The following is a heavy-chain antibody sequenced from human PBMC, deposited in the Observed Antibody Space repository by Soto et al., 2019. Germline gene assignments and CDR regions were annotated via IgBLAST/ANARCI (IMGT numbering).Heavy chain of an antibody. V-gene: IGHV4-59*01. CDR2: IYYSGST. J-gene: IGHJ2*01. D-gene: IGHD6-13*01. CDR1: GGSISSYY. CDR3: ARGRGRESLHSSSWTGWYFDL. Sequence: SETLSLTCTVSGGSISSYYWSWIRQPPGKGLEWIGYIYYSGSTNYNPSLKSRVTISVDTSKNQFSLKLSSVTAADTAVYYCARGRGRESLHSSSWTGWYFDLWGRGTLVTVSS.